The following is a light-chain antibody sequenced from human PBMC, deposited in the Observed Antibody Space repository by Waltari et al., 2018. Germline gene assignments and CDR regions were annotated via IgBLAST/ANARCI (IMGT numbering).Light chain of an antibody. Sequence: SSGLTQDPAVSVALGQTIRITCRGDSLRTSYASWYQVKTGQAPVLVMFGKEKRPSGVPDRISWESSETTSSLIITGAQAEDEADYYCSSRNGRASQVVFAGGTKVTVL. CDR2: GKE. CDR1: SLRTSY. J-gene: IGLJ2*01. V-gene: IGLV3-19*01. CDR3: SSRNGRASQVV.